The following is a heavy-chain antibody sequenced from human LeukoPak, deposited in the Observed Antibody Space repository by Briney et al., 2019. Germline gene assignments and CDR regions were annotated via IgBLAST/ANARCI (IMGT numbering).Heavy chain of an antibody. Sequence: ASVKVSCKVSGYTLTELSMHWVRQAPGKGLEWMGGFDPEDGETIHAQKFQGRVTMTEDTSTDTAYMELSSLRSEDTAVYYCATGVAYYDSSGYGDYWGQGTLVTVSS. CDR1: GYTLTELS. CDR3: ATGVAYYDSSGYGDY. V-gene: IGHV1-24*01. J-gene: IGHJ4*02. D-gene: IGHD3-22*01. CDR2: FDPEDGET.